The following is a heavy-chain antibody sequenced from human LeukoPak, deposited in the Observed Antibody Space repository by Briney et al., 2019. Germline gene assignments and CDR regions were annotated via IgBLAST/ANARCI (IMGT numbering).Heavy chain of an antibody. CDR3: AKDGGTSGYYAGFVDY. V-gene: IGHV3-30*18. CDR1: GFTLSSYG. CDR2: ISYDVNEK. D-gene: IGHD3-22*01. Sequence: GGSLRLSCAASGFTLSSYGMHWVRQAPGKGLEWVAVISYDVNEKYYVDSVKGRFTISRDNSENTLYLQMNSLRAEDTAVYYCAKDGGTSGYYAGFVDYWGQGTMVTVSS. J-gene: IGHJ4*02.